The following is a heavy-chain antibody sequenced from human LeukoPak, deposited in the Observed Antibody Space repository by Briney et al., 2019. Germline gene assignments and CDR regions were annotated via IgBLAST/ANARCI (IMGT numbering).Heavy chain of an antibody. J-gene: IGHJ4*02. CDR1: GFTFSSYG. D-gene: IGHD6-19*01. Sequence: GGSLRLSCAASGFTFSSYGMHWVRQAPGQGLEWVAVIWYDGSNKDYADSVKGRFTISRDNSKNTLYLQIISLRAEATAVYYCARDEAVAGYFDYWGQGTLVTVSS. CDR3: ARDEAVAGYFDY. CDR2: IWYDGSNK. V-gene: IGHV3-33*01.